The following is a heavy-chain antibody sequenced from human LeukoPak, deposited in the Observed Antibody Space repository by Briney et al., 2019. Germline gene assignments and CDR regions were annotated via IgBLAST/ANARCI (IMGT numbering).Heavy chain of an antibody. D-gene: IGHD3-10*01. J-gene: IGHJ4*02. Sequence: GGSLRLSCAASGFTFNNAWMSWVRQAPGKGLEWVGRIKSKTDGGTTDYAAPVKGRFTISRDDSKNTLYLQMNSLKTEDTAVYYCTKPRSGGVVWFGELYDYWGQGTLVTVSS. CDR1: GFTFNNAW. CDR3: TKPRSGGVVWFGELYDY. V-gene: IGHV3-15*01. CDR2: IKSKTDGGTT.